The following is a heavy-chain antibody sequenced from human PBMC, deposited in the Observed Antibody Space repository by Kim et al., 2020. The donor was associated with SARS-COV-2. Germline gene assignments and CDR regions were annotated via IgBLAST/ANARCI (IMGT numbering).Heavy chain of an antibody. V-gene: IGHV4-34*01. CDR1: GGSFSGYY. CDR3: ARSHWVGATLDY. J-gene: IGHJ4*02. D-gene: IGHD1-26*01. CDR2: INHSGST. Sequence: SETLSLTCAVYGGSFSGYYWSWIRQPPGKGLEWIGEINHSGSTNYNQSLKSRVTISVDTSKNQFYLKLSSVTAADTAVYYCARSHWVGATLDYWGQGTLV.